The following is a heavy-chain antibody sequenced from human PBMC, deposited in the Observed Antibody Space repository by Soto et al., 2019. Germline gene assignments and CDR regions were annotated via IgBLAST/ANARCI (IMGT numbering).Heavy chain of an antibody. Sequence: QVQLVESGGGVVQPGTSLRLSCAASGFKFSFFAMHCVRQAPGKGLEWVAVISYDGSEKYYADSVKGRFSISRDNSKNTLTLQMNSLRPDDTAVYFCAKALGELSPESYDYWGQGTLITVSS. CDR2: ISYDGSEK. CDR3: AKALGELSPESYDY. CDR1: GFKFSFFA. V-gene: IGHV3-30*18. D-gene: IGHD3-16*02. J-gene: IGHJ4*02.